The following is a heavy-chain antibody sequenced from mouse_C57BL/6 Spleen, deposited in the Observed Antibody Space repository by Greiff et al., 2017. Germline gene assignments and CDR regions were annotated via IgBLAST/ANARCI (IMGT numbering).Heavy chain of an antibody. D-gene: IGHD2-14*01. CDR3: AHREGRDYFDY. CDR1: GYTFTSYW. CDR2: IDPNSGGT. V-gene: IGHV1-72*01. Sequence: QVQLQQPGAELVQPGASVKLSCKASGYTFTSYWMHWVQQRPGRGLEWIGRIDPNSGGTKYNEKFKSKATLTVDKPSSTAYMQLSSLTSEDSAVYDCAHREGRDYFDYWGQGTTLTVSS. J-gene: IGHJ2*01.